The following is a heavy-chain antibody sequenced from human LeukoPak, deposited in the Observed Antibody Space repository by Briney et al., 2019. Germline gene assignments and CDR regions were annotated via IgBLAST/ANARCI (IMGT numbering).Heavy chain of an antibody. J-gene: IGHJ4*02. V-gene: IGHV4-38-2*01. CDR3: ARGDIPDF. D-gene: IGHD2-21*01. Sequence: SETLSFTCGVSGYSISSGYYWGWIRQSPGKGLGWIGSIFHSGKTYYNLSLKSRVTISVDTSKNQFSLKLTSVTAADTAVYYCARGDIPDFWGQGTLVTVSS. CDR1: GYSISSGYY. CDR2: IFHSGKT.